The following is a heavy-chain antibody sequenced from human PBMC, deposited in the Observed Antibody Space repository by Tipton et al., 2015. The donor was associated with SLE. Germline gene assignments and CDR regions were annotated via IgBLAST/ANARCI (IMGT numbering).Heavy chain of an antibody. V-gene: IGHV3-7*01. J-gene: IGHJ4*02. CDR3: AREGAGGFDK. CDR1: GFTFSAYT. D-gene: IGHD3-16*01. Sequence: GSLRLSCVASGFTFSAYTMNWVRQAPGKGLEWVANIKQDGSEKNYVDSVKGRFTISRDNVQNAVNLQMNSLRVEDTAVYYCAREGAGGFDKWGQGTLVTVSS. CDR2: IKQDGSEK.